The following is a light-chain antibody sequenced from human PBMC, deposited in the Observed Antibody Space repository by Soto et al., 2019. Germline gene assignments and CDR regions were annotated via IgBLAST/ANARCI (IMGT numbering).Light chain of an antibody. CDR3: QHYNSYSEA. J-gene: IGKJ1*01. V-gene: IGKV1-9*01. Sequence: IQLTQSQSSLSAAVGDRVTMTCRASQDIAIYLAWYQQKPGEAPKLLIYAASTLYGGVPSRFSGSGSGTEFTLTISSLQPDDFATYYCQHYNSYSEAFGQGTKVDI. CDR1: QDIAIY. CDR2: AAS.